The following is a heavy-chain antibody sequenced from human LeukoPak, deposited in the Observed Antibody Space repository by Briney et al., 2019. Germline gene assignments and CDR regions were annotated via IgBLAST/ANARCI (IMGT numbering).Heavy chain of an antibody. V-gene: IGHV3-21*01. CDR2: ISSSSSYI. CDR3: ARDRENCSGGSCYSYAFDI. D-gene: IGHD2-15*01. J-gene: IGHJ3*02. Sequence: GGSLRLSCAASGFTFSSYSMNWVRQAPGKGLEWVSSISSSSSYIYYADSVKGRFTISRDNAKNSLYLQMNSLGAEDTAVYYCARDRENCSGGSCYSYAFDIWGQGTMVTVSS. CDR1: GFTFSSYS.